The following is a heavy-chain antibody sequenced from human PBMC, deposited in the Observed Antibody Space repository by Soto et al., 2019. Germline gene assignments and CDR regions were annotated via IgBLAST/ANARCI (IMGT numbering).Heavy chain of an antibody. CDR1: GFTFSSYG. CDR2: IWYDGSNK. J-gene: IGHJ4*02. CDR3: ARDHHDYGDYGGFDY. D-gene: IGHD4-17*01. Sequence: GGSLRLSCAASGFTFSSYGMHWVRQAPGKGLEWVAVIWYDGSNKYYADSVKGRFTISRDNSKNTLYLQMNSLRAEDTAVYYCARDHHDYGDYGGFDYWGQGTLVTVSS. V-gene: IGHV3-33*01.